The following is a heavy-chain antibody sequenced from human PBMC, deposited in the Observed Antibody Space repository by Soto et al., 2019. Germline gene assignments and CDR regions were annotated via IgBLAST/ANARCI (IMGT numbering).Heavy chain of an antibody. D-gene: IGHD3-10*01. CDR2: MNPNSGNT. CDR1: GYTFTSYD. CDR3: ATGPPIRLLFWELLLTPYYYYYYMDV. J-gene: IGHJ6*03. V-gene: IGHV1-8*01. Sequence: QVQLVQSGAEVKKPGASVKVSCKASGYTFTSYDINWVRQATGQGLEWMGWMNPNSGNTGYAQKFQGRVTMTRNTSISTAYMELLSLRSEDTAVYYCATGPPIRLLFWELLLTPYYYYYYMDVWGKGTTVTVSS.